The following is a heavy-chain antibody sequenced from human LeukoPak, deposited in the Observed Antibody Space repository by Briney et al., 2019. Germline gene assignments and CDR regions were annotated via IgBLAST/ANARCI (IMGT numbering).Heavy chain of an antibody. J-gene: IGHJ5*02. CDR3: AREAVSGSSNWFDP. D-gene: IGHD5-12*01. Sequence: GGSLRLSCAASGFTFSSYALHWVRQAPGKGLEWVAVMSHDGRNIFYADSVKGRFTISRDNSKNTLYLQMNSLRAEDTAVFYCAREAVSGSSNWFDPWGQGTLVTVSS. CDR2: MSHDGRNI. V-gene: IGHV3-30*04. CDR1: GFTFSSYA.